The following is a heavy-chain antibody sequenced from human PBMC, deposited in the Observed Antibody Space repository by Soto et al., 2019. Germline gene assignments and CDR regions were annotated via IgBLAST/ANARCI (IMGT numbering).Heavy chain of an antibody. CDR3: ARDVGDVSFDY. D-gene: IGHD3-16*01. Sequence: LRLSCAASGFIVRNHWMTWVRQAPEKGLEWVANIKPDGSETSYVDSVKGRFTISRDNAKNSLSLQMNSLRAEDTAVYYCARDVGDVSFDYWGLATLFTVS. J-gene: IGHJ4*02. CDR1: GFIVRNHW. CDR2: IKPDGSET. V-gene: IGHV3-7*01.